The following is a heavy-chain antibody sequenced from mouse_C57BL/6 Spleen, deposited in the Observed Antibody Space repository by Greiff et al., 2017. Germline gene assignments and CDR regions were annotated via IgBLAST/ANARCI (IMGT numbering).Heavy chain of an antibody. Sequence: EVQLQQSGPELVKPGASVKISCKASGYTFTDYYMNWVKQSHGKSLEWIGDINPNNGGTSYNQKFKGKATLTVDKSSSTAYMELRSLTSDDSAVYDCARYYYGSSYDWFAYWGQGTLVTVSA. D-gene: IGHD1-1*01. CDR2: INPNNGGT. J-gene: IGHJ3*01. V-gene: IGHV1-26*01. CDR1: GYTFTDYY. CDR3: ARYYYGSSYDWFAY.